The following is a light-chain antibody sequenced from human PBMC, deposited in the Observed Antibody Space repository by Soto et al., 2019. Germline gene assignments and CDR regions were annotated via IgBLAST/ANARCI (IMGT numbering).Light chain of an antibody. CDR1: QSVSSY. Sequence: EIVFTQSPATLSLSLGERATLPCRASQSVSSYLAWYQQKPGQAPRLLRYDASNRATGIPARFSGSGSGTDFSLTFSSLEPEDFAVYYCQQRSNWPPITFGQGTRLEIK. CDR3: QQRSNWPPIT. CDR2: DAS. V-gene: IGKV3-11*01. J-gene: IGKJ5*01.